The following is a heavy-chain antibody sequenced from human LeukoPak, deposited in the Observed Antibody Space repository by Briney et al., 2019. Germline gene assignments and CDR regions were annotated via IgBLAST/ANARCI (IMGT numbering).Heavy chain of an antibody. CDR2: ISSSGSTI. J-gene: IGHJ5*02. V-gene: IGHV3-11*01. D-gene: IGHD3-10*01. CDR3: ARDPDFYGSGSYYKVNWFDH. Sequence: PGGSLRLSCAASGFTFSDYYMSWIRQAPGKGLEWVSYISSSGSTIYYADSVKGRFTISRDNAKNSLYLQMNSLRAEDTAVYYCARDPDFYGSGSYYKVNWFDHWAQGTLVTVSS. CDR1: GFTFSDYY.